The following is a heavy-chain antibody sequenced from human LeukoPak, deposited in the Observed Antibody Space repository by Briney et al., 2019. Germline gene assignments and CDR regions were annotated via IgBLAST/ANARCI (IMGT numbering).Heavy chain of an antibody. CDR3: AGDGTGVLPGDAFDI. J-gene: IGHJ3*02. V-gene: IGHV3-21*05. CDR2: ISHTGNDI. Sequence: GGSLTLSCAASEFTFSTHSMNWVRQAPGKGLEWVSYISHTGNDIYYGESVKGRFTISRDNAKNSLYLQMHTLRAEDTAVYYCAGDGTGVLPGDAFDIWSQGTMVTVSS. CDR1: EFTFSTHS. D-gene: IGHD1-1*01.